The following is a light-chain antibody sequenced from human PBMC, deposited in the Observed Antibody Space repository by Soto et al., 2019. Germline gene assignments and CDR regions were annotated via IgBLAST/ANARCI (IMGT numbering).Light chain of an antibody. CDR3: QQYHNLFT. J-gene: IGKJ3*01. CDR1: QDISNR. Sequence: DIQMTQSPSSLSASVGDRVTITCQASQDISNRLNWDQQKPGKAPRLLIFNASSLETGVPSRFSGSGSGTDFTFTISSLQPGDIATYYCQQYHNLFTFGPGTKVDIK. V-gene: IGKV1-33*01. CDR2: NAS.